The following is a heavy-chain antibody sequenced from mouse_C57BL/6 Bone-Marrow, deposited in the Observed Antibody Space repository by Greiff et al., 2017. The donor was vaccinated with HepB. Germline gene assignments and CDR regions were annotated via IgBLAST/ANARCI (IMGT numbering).Heavy chain of an antibody. CDR3: ARDVYGSSSWYFDV. Sequence: EVNLVESGGGLVQSGRSLRLSCATYGFTFSDFYMEWVRQAPGKGLEWIAASRNKANDYTTEYSASVKGRFIVSRDTSQSILYLQMNALRAEDTAIYYCARDVYGSSSWYFDVWGTGTTVTVSS. CDR2: SRNKANDYTT. CDR1: GFTFSDFY. J-gene: IGHJ1*03. V-gene: IGHV7-1*01. D-gene: IGHD1-1*01.